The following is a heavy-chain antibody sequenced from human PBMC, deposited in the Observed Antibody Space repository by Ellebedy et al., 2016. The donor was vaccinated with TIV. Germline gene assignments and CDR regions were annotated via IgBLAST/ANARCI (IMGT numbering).Heavy chain of an antibody. CDR2: MNPSGGST. V-gene: IGHV1-46*01. Sequence: ASVKVSCKASGYTFTSYFLHWVRQAPGQGLEWMGIMNPSGGSTTYAQKFQGRVTMTRDRSTSTVYMALSGLKSEDTAIYYCVRDVDSNTWNGYWGQGTLVTVSS. CDR1: GYTFTSYF. D-gene: IGHD6-13*01. CDR3: VRDVDSNTWNGY. J-gene: IGHJ4*02.